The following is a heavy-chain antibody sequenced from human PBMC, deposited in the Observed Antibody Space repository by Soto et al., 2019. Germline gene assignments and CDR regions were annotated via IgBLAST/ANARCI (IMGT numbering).Heavy chain of an antibody. Sequence: QVQLVQSGAEVKKPGSSVKVSCKASGGTFSSYAISWVRQAPGQGLEWMGGIIPIFGTANYAQKFQGRVTITADKSTSTDYMELSSLRSEDTAVYYCARDGATVTDLGDGMDVWGQGTPVTVSS. CDR2: IIPIFGTA. CDR3: ARDGATVTDLGDGMDV. J-gene: IGHJ6*02. D-gene: IGHD4-17*01. V-gene: IGHV1-69*06. CDR1: GGTFSSYA.